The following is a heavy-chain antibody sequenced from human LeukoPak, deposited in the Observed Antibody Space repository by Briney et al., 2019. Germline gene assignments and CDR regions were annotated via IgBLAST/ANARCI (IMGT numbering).Heavy chain of an antibody. V-gene: IGHV6-1*01. CDR1: GHSLSSQSAT. D-gene: IGHD6-19*01. Sequence: SQTVSLPCAISGHSLSSQSATCHSTSQSPSRGLEWLGRTYYWSKWYNDYEASVISRMTIKPDTSNNQFSLQLNSVPPEDTAVYYCVSDGMAVAVGYFDLWGRGTLVTVSS. CDR2: TYYWSKWYN. CDR3: VSDGMAVAVGYFDL. J-gene: IGHJ2*01.